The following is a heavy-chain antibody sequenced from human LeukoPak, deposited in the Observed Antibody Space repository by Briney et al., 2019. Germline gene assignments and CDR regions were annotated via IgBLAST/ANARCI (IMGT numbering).Heavy chain of an antibody. CDR2: ISASGSTK. Sequence: PGGSLRLSCTTSGFTFSSFEMNWVRQAPGKGLEWVSYISASGSTKYYADSVKGRFTISRDNTKNSLYLQMNSLRAEDTAVYYCARWRRMVRPYDAFDIWGQGTMVTVSS. CDR1: GFTFSSFE. V-gene: IGHV3-48*03. CDR3: ARWRRMVRPYDAFDI. D-gene: IGHD3-10*01. J-gene: IGHJ3*02.